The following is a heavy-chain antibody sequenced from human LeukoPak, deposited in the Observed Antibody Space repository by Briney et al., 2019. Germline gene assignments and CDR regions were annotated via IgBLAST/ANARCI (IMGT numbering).Heavy chain of an antibody. J-gene: IGHJ3*02. Sequence: GGSLRLSCAASGFTFSSYSMNWVRQAPGKGLEWVSSISSSSSYIYYADSVKGRFTISRDNAKNSLYLQMNSLRAEDTAVYYCARDLLGTVTTFHAFDIGGQGTMVTVSS. CDR2: ISSSSSYI. CDR1: GFTFSSYS. D-gene: IGHD4-17*01. CDR3: ARDLLGTVTTFHAFDI. V-gene: IGHV3-21*01.